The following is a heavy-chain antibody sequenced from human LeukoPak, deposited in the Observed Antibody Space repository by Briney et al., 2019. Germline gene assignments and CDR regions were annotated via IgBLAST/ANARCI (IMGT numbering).Heavy chain of an antibody. J-gene: IGHJ4*02. CDR3: TRNRVADTTEFAY. CDR1: GFSXXNSY. D-gene: IGHD6-19*01. Sequence: GFSXXNSYMSWVRLAPGKGLEFVSALYPGGKTYYADSVKGRFTISSDTSKNTVDVQMTSLRAEDTAIYYCTRNRVADTTEFAYWGQGTLVSVSS. CDR2: LYPGGKT. V-gene: IGHV3-53*05.